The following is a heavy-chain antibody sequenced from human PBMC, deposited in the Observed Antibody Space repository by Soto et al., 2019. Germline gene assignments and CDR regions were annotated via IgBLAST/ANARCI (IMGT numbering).Heavy chain of an antibody. CDR1: GYIFTSYY. Sequence: XSVEVSCEASGYIFTSYYINWVRQATGQGLEWMGWMNPSTGDTGYAQQFQGRITMTRNTSISAAYMELSSLRCEDTAMYYCARLWDFSNSNWFDHSAQGTLVTVSS. CDR3: ARLWDFSNSNWFDH. V-gene: IGHV1-8*01. CDR2: MNPSTGDT. D-gene: IGHD4-4*01. J-gene: IGHJ5*02.